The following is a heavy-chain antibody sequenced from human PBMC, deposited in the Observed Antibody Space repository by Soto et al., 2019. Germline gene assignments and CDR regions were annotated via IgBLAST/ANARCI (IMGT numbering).Heavy chain of an antibody. D-gene: IGHD2-8*01. CDR1: GYTFTGYY. Sequence: GASVKVSCKASGYTFTGYYMHWVRQAPGQGLEWMGWINPNSGGTNYAQKFQGWVTMTRDTSISTAYMELSGLRSDDTAVYYCALEVGYCTNGVCRNWFDPWGQGTLVTVSS. CDR2: INPNSGGT. CDR3: ALEVGYCTNGVCRNWFDP. J-gene: IGHJ5*02. V-gene: IGHV1-2*04.